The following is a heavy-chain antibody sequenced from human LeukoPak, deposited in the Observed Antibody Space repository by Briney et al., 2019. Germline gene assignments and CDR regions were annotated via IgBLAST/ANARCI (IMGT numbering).Heavy chain of an antibody. J-gene: IGHJ3*02. CDR2: IYSGGST. V-gene: IGHV3-66*02. D-gene: IGHD1-14*01. CDR3: AGKPPVDDAFDI. Sequence: GGSLRPSCAASGFTVSSNYMRWVRLAPERRLGWDSVIYSGGSTYYADSVKGRFTISRDNSKNTLYLQMNSLRAEDTAVYYCAGKPPVDDAFDIWGQGTMVTVSS. CDR1: GFTVSSNY.